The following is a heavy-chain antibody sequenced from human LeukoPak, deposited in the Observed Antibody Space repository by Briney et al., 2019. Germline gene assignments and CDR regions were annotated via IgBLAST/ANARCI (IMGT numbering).Heavy chain of an antibody. J-gene: IGHJ3*02. CDR3: ARGLLLPLDAFDI. V-gene: IGHV4-34*01. Sequence: SETLSLTCAVYGGSFSGYYWSWIRQPPGKGLEWIGEINHSGSTNYNPSLKSRVTIPVDTSKNQFSLKLSSVTAADTAVYYCARGLLLPLDAFDIWGQGTMVTVSS. CDR2: INHSGST. CDR1: GGSFSGYY.